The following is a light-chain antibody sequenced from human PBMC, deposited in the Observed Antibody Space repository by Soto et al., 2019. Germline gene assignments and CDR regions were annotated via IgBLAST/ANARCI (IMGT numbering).Light chain of an antibody. J-gene: IGLJ1*01. V-gene: IGLV2-14*01. CDR1: SSDVGGNKF. CDR3: CSYTSSNTYV. CDR2: DVS. Sequence: QSVLTQPASVSGSPGQSITISRTGTSSDVGGNKFVSWYQHHPGRAPKVIISDVSHRPSGVSNRFSGSKSGSTASLTISGLQTEDEADYYCCSYTSSNTYVFGSGTKVTVL.